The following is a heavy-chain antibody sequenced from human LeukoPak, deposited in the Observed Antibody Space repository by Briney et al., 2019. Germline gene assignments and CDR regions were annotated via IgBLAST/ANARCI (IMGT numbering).Heavy chain of an antibody. D-gene: IGHD4-17*01. Sequence: GGSLRLSCAASGFTFSSYSMTWVRQAPGKGLEWVSYFSSSSSTIYYAASVKGRFTISRDNAQNSLYLQMNSLRAEDTAVYYCARGTYGDYSYDYWSQGTLVTVSS. V-gene: IGHV3-48*01. J-gene: IGHJ4*02. CDR1: GFTFSSYS. CDR2: FSSSSSTI. CDR3: ARGTYGDYSYDY.